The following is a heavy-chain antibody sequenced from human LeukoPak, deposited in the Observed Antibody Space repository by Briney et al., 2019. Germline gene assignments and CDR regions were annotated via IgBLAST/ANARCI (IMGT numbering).Heavy chain of an antibody. CDR2: FDPEDGET. CDR1: GYTLTELS. V-gene: IGHV1-24*01. D-gene: IGHD3-10*01. Sequence: ASVTVSCKVSGYTLTELSMHWVRQAPGKGLEWMGGFDPEDGETIYAQKFQGRVTMTEDTSIDTAYMELSSLRSEDTAVYYCATIIMVRGIITLHYFDTWGQGTLVTVSS. J-gene: IGHJ4*02. CDR3: ATIIMVRGIITLHYFDT.